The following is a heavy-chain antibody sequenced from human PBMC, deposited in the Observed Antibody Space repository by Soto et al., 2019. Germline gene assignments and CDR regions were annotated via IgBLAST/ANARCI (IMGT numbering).Heavy chain of an antibody. CDR1: GGTFSSYA. Sequence: SVKVSCKASGGTFSSYAISWVRQAPGQGLEWMGGITPIFGTANYAQKFQGRVTITADESTSTAYMELSSLRSEDTAVYYCASSYCGGDCYSSTYYYYGMDVWG. J-gene: IGHJ6*01. CDR3: ASSYCGGDCYSSTYYYYGMDV. D-gene: IGHD2-21*02. V-gene: IGHV1-69*13. CDR2: ITPIFGTA.